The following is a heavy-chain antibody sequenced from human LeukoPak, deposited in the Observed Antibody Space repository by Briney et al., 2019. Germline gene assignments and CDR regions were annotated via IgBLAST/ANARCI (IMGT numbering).Heavy chain of an antibody. CDR2: ISSSSSYI. J-gene: IGHJ4*02. V-gene: IGHV3-21*01. Sequence: GGSLRPSCAASGFTFSSYAMNWVRQAPGKGLEWVSSISSSSSYIYYADSVKGRFTISRDNAKNSLYLQMNSLRAEDTAVYYCARDGYDILTGYYDFDYWGQGTLVTVSS. CDR3: ARDGYDILTGYYDFDY. D-gene: IGHD3-9*01. CDR1: GFTFSSYA.